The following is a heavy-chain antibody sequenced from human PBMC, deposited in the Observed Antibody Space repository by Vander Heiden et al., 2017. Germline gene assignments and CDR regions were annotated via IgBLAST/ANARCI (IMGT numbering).Heavy chain of an antibody. J-gene: IGHJ4*02. CDR3: ARGTTGYYRGSYFDY. V-gene: IGHV3-33*01. D-gene: IGHD3-9*01. CDR2: IWCDGTNK. CDR1: GFTFRSYG. Sequence: QVQLVESGGGVVQPGGALRLSCAASGFTFRSYGMHWVRQAPGKELEWVAVIWCDGTNKYYGDSVKGRFTISRDNSKNTVYLQMNSLRAEDTAVYYCARGTTGYYRGSYFDYWGQGTLVTASS.